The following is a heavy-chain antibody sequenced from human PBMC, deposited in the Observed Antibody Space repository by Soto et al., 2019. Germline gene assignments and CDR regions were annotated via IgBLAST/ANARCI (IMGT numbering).Heavy chain of an antibody. V-gene: IGHV4-34*01. D-gene: IGHD1-26*01. CDR1: GGSFSCYY. CDR2: INHSGST. Sequence: SETLSLTCAVYGGSFSCYYWSWIRQPPGKGLEWIGEINHSGSTNYNPSLKSRAPIPVDTPRNHSPLRLSSGPAADRVFFYCARAGGRDGNTPPFASWGQGPWVPVP. CDR3: ARAGGRDGNTPPFAS. J-gene: IGHJ4*02.